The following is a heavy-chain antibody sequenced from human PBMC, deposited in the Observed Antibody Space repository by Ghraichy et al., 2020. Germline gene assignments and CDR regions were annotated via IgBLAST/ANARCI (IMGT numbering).Heavy chain of an antibody. Sequence: ASVKVSCKASGYTFTSYGISWVRQAPGQGLEWMGWISAYNGNTNYAQKLQGRVTMTTDTSTSTAYMELRSLRSDDTAVYYCARDSEPGGYCSGGSCYRDYWGQGTLVTVSS. D-gene: IGHD2-15*01. CDR2: ISAYNGNT. J-gene: IGHJ4*02. CDR3: ARDSEPGGYCSGGSCYRDY. CDR1: GYTFTSYG. V-gene: IGHV1-18*01.